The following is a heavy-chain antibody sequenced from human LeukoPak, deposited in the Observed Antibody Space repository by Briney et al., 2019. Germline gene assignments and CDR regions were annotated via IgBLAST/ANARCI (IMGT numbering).Heavy chain of an antibody. J-gene: IGHJ4*02. CDR1: GGSISFYD. V-gene: IGHV4-59*01. D-gene: IGHD4-23*01. CDR2: IYSRGST. Sequence: SETLSLTCTVSGGSISFYDWSWIRQPPGKGLEWIGHIYSRGSTNYNPSLKSRVTISVDTSKNQFSLKVRSVTAADTAVYYCARGLATRADFFDYWGQGTLVTVSP. CDR3: ARGLATRADFFDY.